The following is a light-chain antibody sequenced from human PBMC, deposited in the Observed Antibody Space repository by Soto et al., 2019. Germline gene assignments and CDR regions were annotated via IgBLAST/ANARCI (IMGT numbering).Light chain of an antibody. CDR2: DAS. CDR3: QKYYSAPFT. J-gene: IGKJ3*01. Sequence: EIVLTQSPATLSLSPGERATLSCRASQSVSSYLAWYQQKPGQAPRLLIYDASNRATGIPARFSGSGSGTDFTLTISSLQPEDVATYYCQKYYSAPFTFGPGTKVDIK. V-gene: IGKV3-11*01. CDR1: QSVSSY.